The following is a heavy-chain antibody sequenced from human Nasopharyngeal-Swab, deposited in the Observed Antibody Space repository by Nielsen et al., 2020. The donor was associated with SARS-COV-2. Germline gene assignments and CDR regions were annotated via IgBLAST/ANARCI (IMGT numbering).Heavy chain of an antibody. CDR2: IYHSGST. J-gene: IGHJ2*01. CDR1: GGSISSSNW. CDR3: ARRRTARQYWYFDL. Sequence: GSLRLSCAVSGGSISSSNWWRWVRQPPGKGLEWIGEIYHSGSTNYNPSLKSRVTISVDKSKNQFSLKLSSVTAADTAVYYCARRRTARQYWYFDLWGRGTLVTVSS. V-gene: IGHV4-4*02. D-gene: IGHD5-18*01.